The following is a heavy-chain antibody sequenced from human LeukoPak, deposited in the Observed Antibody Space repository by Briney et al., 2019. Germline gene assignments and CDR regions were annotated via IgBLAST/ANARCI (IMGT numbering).Heavy chain of an antibody. CDR2: IYYSGST. CDR3: ASSGSYFTSLDY. Sequence: PSETLSLTCTVSGYSISSGYYWGWIRQPPGKGLEWIGSIYYSGSTYYNPSLKSRVTISVDTSKNQFSLKLSSVTAADTAVYYCASSGSYFTSLDYWGQGTLVTVSS. J-gene: IGHJ4*02. D-gene: IGHD1-26*01. V-gene: IGHV4-38-2*02. CDR1: GYSISSGYY.